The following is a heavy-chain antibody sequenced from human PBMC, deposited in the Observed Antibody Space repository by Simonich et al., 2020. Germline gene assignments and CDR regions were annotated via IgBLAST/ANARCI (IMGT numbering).Heavy chain of an antibody. CDR3: AKDVAAAGAEYFQH. V-gene: IGHV3-9*01. CDR1: GFTFDDYA. CDR2: ICRNGGSP. J-gene: IGHJ1*01. D-gene: IGHD6-13*01. Sequence: EVQLVESGGGLVQPGRSLRLSCAASGFTFDDYALHWVRQAPGQALEWGSGICRNGGSPGNADSVKGRFTISRDNAKNSLYLQMNSLRAEDTALYYCAKDVAAAGAEYFQHWGQGTLVTVSS.